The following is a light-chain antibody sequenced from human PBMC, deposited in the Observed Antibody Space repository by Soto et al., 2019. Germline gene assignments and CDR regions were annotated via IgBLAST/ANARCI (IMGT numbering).Light chain of an antibody. J-gene: IGLJ2*01. CDR2: QDS. CDR3: QAWECSTASEV. V-gene: IGLV3-1*01. CDR1: KLGDKY. Sequence: SYELTQPPSVSVSPGQTASITCSGDKLGDKYACWYQQKPGQSPVLVIYQDSKRPSGIPERFSGSNSGNTATLTISGTQAMDEADYYCQAWECSTASEVFGGGTKVTVL.